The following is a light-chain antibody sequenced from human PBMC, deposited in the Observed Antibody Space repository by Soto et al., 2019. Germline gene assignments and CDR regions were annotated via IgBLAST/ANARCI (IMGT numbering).Light chain of an antibody. CDR1: ENIRTY. V-gene: IGKV1-39*01. Sequence: DIQMTQSPSSLSASAGDRVTITCRASENIRTYLNWYRQKPGKAPEVLIYGASKLQSGVPLRFSGSGSGTDFTLNITRLQPEDFATYFCQQYNSMSLTFGGGTKVEL. CDR2: GAS. CDR3: QQYNSMSLT. J-gene: IGKJ4*01.